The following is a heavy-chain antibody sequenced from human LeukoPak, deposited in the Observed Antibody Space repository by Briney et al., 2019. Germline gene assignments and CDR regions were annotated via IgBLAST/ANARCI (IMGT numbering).Heavy chain of an antibody. D-gene: IGHD3-3*01. CDR3: AKAEIHYDFWSGYDY. CDR2: ISYDGSNK. J-gene: IGHJ4*02. Sequence: GGSLRLSCAASGFTFSSYGMHWVRQAPGKGLEWVAVISYDGSNKYYADSVKGRFTISRDNSKNTLYLQMNSLRAEDTAVYHCAKAEIHYDFWSGYDYWGQGTLVTVSS. V-gene: IGHV3-30*18. CDR1: GFTFSSYG.